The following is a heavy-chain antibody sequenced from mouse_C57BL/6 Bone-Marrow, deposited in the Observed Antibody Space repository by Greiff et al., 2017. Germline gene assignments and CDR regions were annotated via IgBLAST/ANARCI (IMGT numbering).Heavy chain of an antibody. D-gene: IGHD2-5*01. CDR2: IDPSDSYT. CDR3: ARGRGYYSNPWFAY. Sequence: VQLQQPGAELVMPGASVKLSCKASGYTFTSYWMHWVKQRPGQGLEWIGEIDPSDSYTNYNQKFKGKSTVTVDKSSSTAYMQLSSLTSEDSAVYYCARGRGYYSNPWFAYWGQGTLVTVSA. J-gene: IGHJ3*01. CDR1: GYTFTSYW. V-gene: IGHV1-69*01.